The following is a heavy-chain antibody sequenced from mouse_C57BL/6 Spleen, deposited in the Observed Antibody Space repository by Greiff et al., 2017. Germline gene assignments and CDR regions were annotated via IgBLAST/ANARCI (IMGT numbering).Heavy chain of an antibody. CDR3: AREGIYDGYYSFAY. CDR1: GYSITSGYY. V-gene: IGHV3-6*01. D-gene: IGHD2-3*01. Sequence: EVQLQQSGPGLVKPSQSLSLTCSVTGYSITSGYYWNWIRQFPGNKLEWMGYISYDGSNNYNPSLKNRISITRDTSKNQFFLKLNSVTTEDTATYYCAREGIYDGYYSFAYWGQGTLVTVSA. CDR2: ISYDGSN. J-gene: IGHJ3*01.